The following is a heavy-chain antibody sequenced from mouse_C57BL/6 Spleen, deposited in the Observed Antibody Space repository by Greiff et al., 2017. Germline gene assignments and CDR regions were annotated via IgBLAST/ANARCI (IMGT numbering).Heavy chain of an antibody. CDR3: TRRTTVVARYFDG. D-gene: IGHD1-1*01. J-gene: IGHJ1*03. V-gene: IGHV1-15*01. Sequence: VKVVESGAELVRPGASVTLSCKASGYTFTDYEMHWVKQTPVHGLEWIGAIDPETGGTAYNQKFKGKAILTADTSSSTAYMELRSLTSEDSAVYYCTRRTTVVARYFDGWGTGTTVTVSS. CDR1: GYTFTDYE. CDR2: IDPETGGT.